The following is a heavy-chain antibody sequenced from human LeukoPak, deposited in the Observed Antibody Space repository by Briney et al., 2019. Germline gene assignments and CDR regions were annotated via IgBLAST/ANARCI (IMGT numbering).Heavy chain of an antibody. CDR2: INAGNGNT. V-gene: IGHV1-3*01. CDR1: GYTFTSYA. D-gene: IGHD6-19*01. CDR3: ARARGGWYVDNWFDP. J-gene: IGHJ5*02. Sequence: ASVKVSCTASGYTFTSYAMHWVRQAPGQRLEWMGWINAGNGNTKYSQKFQGRVTITRDTSASTAYMELSSLRSEDTAVYYCARARGGWYVDNWFDPWGQGTLVTVSS.